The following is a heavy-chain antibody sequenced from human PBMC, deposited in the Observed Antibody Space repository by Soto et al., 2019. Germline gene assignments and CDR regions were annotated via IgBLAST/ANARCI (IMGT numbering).Heavy chain of an antibody. CDR1: GFTFSSYG. D-gene: IGHD3-9*01. CDR3: ARELAPVRYFDWSEIDY. J-gene: IGHJ4*02. Sequence: GGSLRLSCAASGFTFSSYGMHWVRQAPGKGLEWVAVIWYDGSNKYYADSVKGRFTISRDNSKNTLYLQMNSLRAEDTAVYYCARELAPVRYFDWSEIDYWGQGTLVTVSS. V-gene: IGHV3-33*01. CDR2: IWYDGSNK.